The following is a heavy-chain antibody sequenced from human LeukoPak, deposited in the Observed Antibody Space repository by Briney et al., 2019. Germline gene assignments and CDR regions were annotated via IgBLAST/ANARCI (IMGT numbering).Heavy chain of an antibody. D-gene: IGHD3-10*01. CDR1: GGSIGSGSYY. V-gene: IGHV4-61*02. Sequence: SETLSLTCTVSGGSIGSGSYYWSWLRQPAGKGLEWIVRIYTSGSTNYNPSLKSRVTISVATSKNPFSLKLSSVTAADTAVYYCARAGTTDYYGSGLFFWGQGTLVTVSS. CDR2: IYTSGST. CDR3: ARAGTTDYYGSGLFF. J-gene: IGHJ4*02.